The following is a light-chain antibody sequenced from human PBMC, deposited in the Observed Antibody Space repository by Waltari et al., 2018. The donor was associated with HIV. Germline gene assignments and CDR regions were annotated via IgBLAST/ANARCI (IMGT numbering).Light chain of an antibody. V-gene: IGKV1-5*03. J-gene: IGKJ2*01. CDR2: KAS. CDR1: QSIGSW. Sequence: DIQMTQSPSTLSASVGDRVTITCRASQSIGSWLAWYQQKPGKAPKLLIYKASTLESGVPSRFSGSGSGTDFTLTISSLQPDDFATYYCQQYNSYSTFGQGTKLKIK. CDR3: QQYNSYST.